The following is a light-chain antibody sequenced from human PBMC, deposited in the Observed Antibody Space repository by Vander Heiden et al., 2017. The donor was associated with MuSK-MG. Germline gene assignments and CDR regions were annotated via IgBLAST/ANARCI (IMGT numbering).Light chain of an antibody. Sequence: SSELTQDPAVSVALGQTVRITCQGNSLRSYSASWYQQKPGQAPVLVIYGKNYRPAGSPDRSSGSSSGNTASLTITGAQAEDEADYYCNSRDSSGNHYVVFGGGTKLTVL. CDR2: GKN. CDR3: NSRDSSGNHYVV. V-gene: IGLV3-19*01. CDR1: SLRSYS. J-gene: IGLJ2*01.